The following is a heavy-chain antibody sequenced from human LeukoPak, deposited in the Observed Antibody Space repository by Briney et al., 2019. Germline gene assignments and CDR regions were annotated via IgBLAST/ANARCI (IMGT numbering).Heavy chain of an antibody. CDR1: GFTFSIYS. Sequence: GGSLRLSCAASGFTFSIYSMNWVRQAPGKGLEWVSSISGTSYIYYADSVKGRFTISRDNAKNSLYLQMNSLRAEDTAVYYCAKPDIVATITPFDYWGQGTLVTVSS. CDR3: AKPDIVATITPFDY. CDR2: ISGTSYI. V-gene: IGHV3-21*04. D-gene: IGHD5-12*01. J-gene: IGHJ4*02.